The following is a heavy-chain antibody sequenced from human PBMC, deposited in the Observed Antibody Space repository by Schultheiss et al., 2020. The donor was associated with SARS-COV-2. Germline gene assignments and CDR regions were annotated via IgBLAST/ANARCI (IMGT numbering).Heavy chain of an antibody. CDR3: ARSGGDYVWGTEFDP. V-gene: IGHV3-21*01. Sequence: GGSLRLSCAASGFTFSSYWMHWVRQAPGKGLEWVSSISSSSSYIYYADSVKGRFTISRDNAKNSLYLQMNSLRAEDTAVYYCARSGGDYVWGTEFDPWGQGTLVTVSS. CDR2: ISSSSSYI. D-gene: IGHD3-16*01. J-gene: IGHJ5*02. CDR1: GFTFSSYW.